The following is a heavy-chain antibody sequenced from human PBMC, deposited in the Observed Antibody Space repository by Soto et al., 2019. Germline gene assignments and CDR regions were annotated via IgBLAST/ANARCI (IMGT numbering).Heavy chain of an antibody. Sequence: SETLSLTCAVSGGSISSGGYYWGWIRQPPGKGLEWIGSFYYSGSTYYYTSLKSRVTISGDTSENQISLKLRSVTAADTAVYYCARQVVDGTVTGSGSFDYWGQGTLVTVSS. CDR2: FYYSGST. CDR1: GGSISSGGYY. D-gene: IGHD3-10*01. J-gene: IGHJ4*02. CDR3: ARQVVDGTVTGSGSFDY. V-gene: IGHV4-39*01.